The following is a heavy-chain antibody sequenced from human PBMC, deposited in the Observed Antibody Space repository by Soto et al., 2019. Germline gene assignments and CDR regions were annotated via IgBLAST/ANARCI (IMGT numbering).Heavy chain of an antibody. Sequence: SETLSLTCAVYGGSFSGYYWSWIRQPPGKGLEWIGEINQSGSTNYNPSLKSRVTISVDTSKNQFSLKLSSVTAADTAVYYCALLAPLAVAGTRYYYGMDVWGQGTTVTVSS. J-gene: IGHJ6*02. D-gene: IGHD6-19*01. CDR1: GGSFSGYY. V-gene: IGHV4-34*01. CDR3: ALLAPLAVAGTRYYYGMDV. CDR2: INQSGST.